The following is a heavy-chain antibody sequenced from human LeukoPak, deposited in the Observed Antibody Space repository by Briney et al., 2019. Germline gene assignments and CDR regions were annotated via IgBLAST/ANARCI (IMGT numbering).Heavy chain of an antibody. V-gene: IGHV1-8*03. D-gene: IGHD7-27*01. CDR1: GYTITSYD. CDR2: MNPNRGNT. CDR3: ARGLGPDAFDI. J-gene: IGHJ3*02. Sequence: ASVKVSCKASGYTITSYDINWVRQATGQGLEWMGWMNPNRGNTGYAQKFQGRVTITRNTSISTAYMELSSLRSEDTAVYYCARGLGPDAFDIWGQGTMVTVSS.